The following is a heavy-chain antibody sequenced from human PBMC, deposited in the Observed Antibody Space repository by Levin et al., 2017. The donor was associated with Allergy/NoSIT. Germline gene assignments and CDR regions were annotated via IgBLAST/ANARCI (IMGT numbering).Heavy chain of an antibody. CDR2: IKQDGSEK. J-gene: IGHJ4*02. Sequence: GGSLRLSCAASGFTFSSYWMSWVRQAPGKGLEWVANIKQDGSEKYYVDSVKGRFTISRDNAKNSLYLQMNSLRAEDTAVYYCARLLVTVTTYSPWGYWGQGTLVTVSS. CDR3: ARLLVTVTTYSPWGY. V-gene: IGHV3-7*01. D-gene: IGHD4-17*01. CDR1: GFTFSSYW.